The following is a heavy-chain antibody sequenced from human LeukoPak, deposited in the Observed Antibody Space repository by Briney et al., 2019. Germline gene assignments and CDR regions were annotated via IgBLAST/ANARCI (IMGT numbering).Heavy chain of an antibody. CDR2: IYYSGST. D-gene: IGHD6-19*01. J-gene: IGHJ6*02. V-gene: IGHV4-59*01. CDR1: GGSFSGYY. Sequence: SETLSLTCAVYGGSFSGYYWSWIRQPPGKGLEWIGYIYYSGSTNYNPSLKSRVTISVDTSKNQFSLKLSSVTAADTAVYYCARGGYSSGWYNYYYGMDVWGQGTTVTVSS. CDR3: ARGGYSSGWYNYYYGMDV.